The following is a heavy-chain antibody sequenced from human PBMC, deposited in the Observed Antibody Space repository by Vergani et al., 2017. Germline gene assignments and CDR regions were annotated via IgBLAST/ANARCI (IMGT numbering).Heavy chain of an antibody. CDR1: GFTFSSYA. J-gene: IGHJ4*02. CDR2: ISSNGGST. CDR3: ARVSRGLFDY. Sequence: EVQLVESGGGLVQPGGSLRLSCAASGFTFSSYAMHWVRQAPGKGLEYVSAISSNGGSTYYANSGKGRFTISRDNSKNTLYLQMGSLRAEDMAVYYCARVSRGLFDYWGQGTLVTVSS. D-gene: IGHD3-10*01. V-gene: IGHV3-64*01.